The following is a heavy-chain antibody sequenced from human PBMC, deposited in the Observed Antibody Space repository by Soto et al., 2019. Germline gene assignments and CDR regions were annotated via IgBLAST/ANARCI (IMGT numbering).Heavy chain of an antibody. CDR1: GGSISSGGYY. D-gene: IGHD2-8*01. CDR2: IYYSGST. Sequence: KTSETLSLTCTVSGGSISSGGYYWSWIRQHPGKGLEWIGYIYYSGSTYYNPSLKSRVTISVDTSKNQFSLKLSSVTAADTAVYYCARASDQYCTNGVCQFPIAFDIWGQGTMVTVSS. CDR3: ARASDQYCTNGVCQFPIAFDI. V-gene: IGHV4-31*03. J-gene: IGHJ3*02.